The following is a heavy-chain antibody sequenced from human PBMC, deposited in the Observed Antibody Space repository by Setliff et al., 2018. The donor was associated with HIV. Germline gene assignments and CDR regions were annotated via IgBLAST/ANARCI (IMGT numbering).Heavy chain of an antibody. CDR2: INQSGNT. J-gene: IGHJ2*01. V-gene: IGHV4-34*01. CDR1: GGSLSGYY. Sequence: SETLSLTCAVYGGSLSGYYWSWVRQSPGRGLEWIGEINQSGNTNFNPSLKSRLIIPVDTSKSQFSLKLTSVTAADTALYYCAREGGQGYSGSGSFYHRNFDLWGRGTLVTVSS. D-gene: IGHD3-10*01. CDR3: AREGGQGYSGSGSFYHRNFDL.